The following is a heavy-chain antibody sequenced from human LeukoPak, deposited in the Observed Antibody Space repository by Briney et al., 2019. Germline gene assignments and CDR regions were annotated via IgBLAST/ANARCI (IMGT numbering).Heavy chain of an antibody. Sequence: GGSLRLSCAASGFTFSNYGMHWVRQAPGKGLKWVAVISYDGSNKYYADSVKGRFTISRDNSKTTLYVQMDSLRAEDTAVYYCAKVVGSYYYGMDVWGQGTTVTVSS. J-gene: IGHJ6*02. V-gene: IGHV3-30*18. CDR3: AKVVGSYYYGMDV. D-gene: IGHD1-26*01. CDR2: ISYDGSNK. CDR1: GFTFSNYG.